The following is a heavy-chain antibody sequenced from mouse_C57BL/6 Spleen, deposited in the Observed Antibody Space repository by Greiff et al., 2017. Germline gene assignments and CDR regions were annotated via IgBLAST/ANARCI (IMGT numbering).Heavy chain of an antibody. CDR3: ARVGYYGYDDYAMDY. D-gene: IGHD2-2*01. CDR2: INPSNGGT. CDR1: GYTFTSYW. V-gene: IGHV1-53*01. Sequence: QVQLQQPGTELVKPGASVKLSCKASGYTFTSYWMHWVKQRPGQGLEWIGNINPSNGGTNYNEKFKSKATLTVDKSSSTAYMQLSSLTSEDSAVYYCARVGYYGYDDYAMDYWGQGTSVTVSS. J-gene: IGHJ4*01.